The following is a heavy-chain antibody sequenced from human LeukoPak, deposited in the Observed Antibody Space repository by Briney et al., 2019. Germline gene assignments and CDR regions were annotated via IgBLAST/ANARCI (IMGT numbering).Heavy chain of an antibody. CDR3: AKWDFDE. V-gene: IGHV3-30*18. Sequence: PWGSLRLSCAASGFTFSGYGMHWVRQAPGKGVERVAVISYDGSYKYYADSVQGRFTISRDNSKNTLYLQMNSLRPDDTAVYYCAKWDFDEWGQGTLVTVSS. CDR1: GFTFSGYG. CDR2: ISYDGSYK. J-gene: IGHJ4*02.